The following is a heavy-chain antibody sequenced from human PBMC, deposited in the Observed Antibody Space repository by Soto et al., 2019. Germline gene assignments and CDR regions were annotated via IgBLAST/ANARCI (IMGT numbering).Heavy chain of an antibody. CDR3: ARLTSMADFVGDWFDP. J-gene: IGHJ5*02. Sequence: GESLKISCKASGYYFTTNWIAWVRQTPGKGLEWMGIIYPSDSDTRYSPSFEGQVTFSADKSISTAYLQWSSLRASDSAMYYCARLTSMADFVGDWFDPWGQGTLVTVSS. CDR1: GYYFTTNW. V-gene: IGHV5-51*01. CDR2: IYPSDSDT. D-gene: IGHD6-6*01.